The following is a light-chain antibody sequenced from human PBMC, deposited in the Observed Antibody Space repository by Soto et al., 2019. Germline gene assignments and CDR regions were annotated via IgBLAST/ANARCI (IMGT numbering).Light chain of an antibody. V-gene: IGKV1-5*03. Sequence: STLSASVGDRVSITCRASQGINIWLSWYQQKPGRAPKLLIHKASTLESGVPSRFTGSGSGTEFRLTISSLQHDDFATYYCQQYKAFGQGTKVDIK. J-gene: IGKJ1*01. CDR2: KAS. CDR1: QGINIW. CDR3: QQYKA.